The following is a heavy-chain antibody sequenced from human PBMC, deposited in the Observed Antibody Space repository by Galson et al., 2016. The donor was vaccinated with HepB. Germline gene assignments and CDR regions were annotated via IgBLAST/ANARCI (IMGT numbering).Heavy chain of an antibody. D-gene: IGHD3-22*01. J-gene: IGHJ4*02. V-gene: IGHV4-39*07. CDR3: ARSRAGYDSSGYHF. Sequence: LSLTCTVSGGSISKSFYYWGWIRQPPGKGLEWIGSIYYSGSTFYNPSLKSRVTISIDTSKNQFSLKLSSVTAADTALYYCARSRAGYDSSGYHFWGQGTLVTVAS. CDR2: IYYSGST. CDR1: GGSISKSFYY.